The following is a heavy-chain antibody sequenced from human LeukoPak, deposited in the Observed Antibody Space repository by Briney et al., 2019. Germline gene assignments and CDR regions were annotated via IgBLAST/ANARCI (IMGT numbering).Heavy chain of an antibody. CDR3: AREARGYSYGYKDAFDI. D-gene: IGHD5-18*01. CDR1: GGSISSSNW. CDR2: IYHSGST. Sequence: PSETLSLTCTVSGGSISSSNWWSWVRQPPGKGLEWIGEIYHSGSTNYNPSLKSRVTISVDRSKNQFSLKLSSVTAADTAVYYCAREARGYSYGYKDAFDIWGQGTMVTVSS. J-gene: IGHJ3*02. V-gene: IGHV4-4*02.